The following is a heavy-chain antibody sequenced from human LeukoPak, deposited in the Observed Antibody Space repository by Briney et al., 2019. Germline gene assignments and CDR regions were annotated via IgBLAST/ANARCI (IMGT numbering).Heavy chain of an antibody. CDR3: ARRSTYGSGTNYLFDY. CDR2: IYPGDSDT. D-gene: IGHD3-10*01. Sequence: PGESLKISCKGSGYRFTSYWISWVRQMPGKGLEWMGIIYPGDSDTRYSPSFQGQITISADKSISTAYLQWSSLKASDTAMYYCARRSTYGSGTNYLFDYWGQGTLVTVSS. CDR1: GYRFTSYW. J-gene: IGHJ4*02. V-gene: IGHV5-51*01.